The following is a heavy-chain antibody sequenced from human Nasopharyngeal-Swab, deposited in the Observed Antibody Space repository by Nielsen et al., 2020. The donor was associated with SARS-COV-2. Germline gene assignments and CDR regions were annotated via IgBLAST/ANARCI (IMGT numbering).Heavy chain of an antibody. D-gene: IGHD6-13*01. V-gene: IGHV1-58*01. J-gene: IGHJ4*02. CDR3: AAGIAAAGWIFDY. CDR2: INPNSGNT. Sequence: WVRQAPGQGLEWMGWINPNSGNTNYAQKFQERVTITRDMSTSTAYMELSSLRSEDTAVYYCAAGIAAAGWIFDYWGQGTLVT.